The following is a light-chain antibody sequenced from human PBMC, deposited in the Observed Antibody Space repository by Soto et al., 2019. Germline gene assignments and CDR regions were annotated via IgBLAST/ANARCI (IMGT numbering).Light chain of an antibody. CDR3: HHYYTTPPA. Sequence: IVMTQSQDSLPVSLAEPATITSRSSQNVFSSSNNQNYVAWYQQKAGQPPKLLIYWASTQESGVPQRFSGSGSGTDFTLTISDLQAEDVAVYFCHHYYTTPPAFGQGTRVEVK. CDR1: QNVFSSSNNQNY. V-gene: IGKV4-1*01. CDR2: WAS. J-gene: IGKJ1*01.